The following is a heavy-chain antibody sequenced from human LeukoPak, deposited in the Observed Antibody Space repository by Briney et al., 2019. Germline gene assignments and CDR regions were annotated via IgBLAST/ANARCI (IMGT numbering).Heavy chain of an antibody. CDR1: GGSINNYY. J-gene: IGHJ4*02. Sequence: SETLPLTCTVSGGSINNYYWSWIRQPPGEGLEWIGFVYYSGSTNYNPSLKSRVTISVDTSKNQFSLKLTAVTAADTAVYYCARGNFLHDFWGQGTLVTVSP. CDR3: ARGNFLHDF. V-gene: IGHV4-59*08. CDR2: VYYSGST.